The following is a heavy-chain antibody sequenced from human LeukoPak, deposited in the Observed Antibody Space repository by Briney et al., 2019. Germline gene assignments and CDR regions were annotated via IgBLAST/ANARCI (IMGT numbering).Heavy chain of an antibody. J-gene: IGHJ6*03. Sequence: GESLKISCKGSGYSFTSYWIGWVRQMPGKGLEWMGIIYPGDSDTRYSPSFQGQDTISADKPISTAYLQWSSLKASDTAMYYCARLGNDFWSGYYPPDKKSYYYMDVWGKGTTVTVSS. CDR1: GYSFTSYW. CDR2: IYPGDSDT. V-gene: IGHV5-51*01. D-gene: IGHD3-3*01. CDR3: ARLGNDFWSGYYPPDKKSYYYMDV.